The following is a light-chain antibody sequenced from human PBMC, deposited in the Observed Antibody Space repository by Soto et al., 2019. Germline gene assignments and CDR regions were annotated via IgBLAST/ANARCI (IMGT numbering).Light chain of an antibody. CDR2: GAS. CDR3: QQYNKWPLT. V-gene: IGKV3-15*01. J-gene: IGKJ4*02. CDR1: ESVSNN. Sequence: EIVLTQSPATLSVSQGERATLSCRASESVSNNLAWYQQKPGQAPRLLIFGASARATGIPARFSGRGSGTECTLTISGLQTEDFALFYCQQYNKWPLTFGGGTKVEIK.